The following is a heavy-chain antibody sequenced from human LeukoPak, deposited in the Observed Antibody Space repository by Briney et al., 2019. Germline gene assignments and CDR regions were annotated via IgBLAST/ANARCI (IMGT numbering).Heavy chain of an antibody. CDR2: INPSGGST. CDR1: GYTFTSYY. V-gene: IGHV1-46*01. Sequence: ASVKVSCKASGYTFTSYYMHWVRQAPGQGLEWMGIINPSGGSTSYAQKFQGRVTMTRDMATSTVYMELSSLRSEDTAVYYCARLGQLVLAFDSWGQGTLVNVS. D-gene: IGHD6-6*01. CDR3: ARLGQLVLAFDS. J-gene: IGHJ4*02.